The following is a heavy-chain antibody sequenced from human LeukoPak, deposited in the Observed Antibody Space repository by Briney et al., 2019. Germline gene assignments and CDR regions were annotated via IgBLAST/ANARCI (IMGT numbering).Heavy chain of an antibody. V-gene: IGHV4-34*01. CDR2: INHSGST. CDR3: ARGGRRGIAAAGTGGRNNWFDP. CDR1: GESFSGYY. J-gene: IGHJ5*02. Sequence: SETLSLTCAVYGESFSGYYWSWIRQPPGKGLEWIGEINHSGSTNYNPSLKSRVTISVDTSKNQFSLKLSSVTAADTAVYYCARGGRRGIAAAGTGGRNNWFDPWGQGTLVTVSS. D-gene: IGHD6-13*01.